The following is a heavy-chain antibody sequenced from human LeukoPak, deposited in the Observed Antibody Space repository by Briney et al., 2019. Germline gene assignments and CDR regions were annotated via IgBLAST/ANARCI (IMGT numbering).Heavy chain of an antibody. CDR1: GFTFSSYD. CDR2: IRFDGSNR. D-gene: IGHD6-19*01. CDR3: AKRGSGSYEFDY. J-gene: IGHJ4*02. Sequence: PGGSRRLSCAASGFTFSSYDMHWVRQAPGKGLEWVAYIRFDGSNRYFADSVKGRFTISRDNSKNTLYLQMNSLRAEDTAVYYCAKRGSGSYEFDYWGQGTLVTVSS. V-gene: IGHV3-30*02.